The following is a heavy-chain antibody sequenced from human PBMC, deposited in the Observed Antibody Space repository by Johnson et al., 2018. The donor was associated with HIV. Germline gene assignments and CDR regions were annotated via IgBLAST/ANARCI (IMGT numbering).Heavy chain of an antibody. D-gene: IGHD2-15*01. CDR1: RFTFSSHA. CDR3: VRDTGYCSGGRCDDAFDV. J-gene: IGHJ3*01. V-gene: IGHV3-30*04. Sequence: QVQLVESGGGVVQPGRSLRLSCAASRFTFSSHAMHWVRQAPGKGLECVAVISYDGTKKNYADSVKGRFTISRDNSKNTLCLQMNSLRAEDTALYYCVRDTGYCSGGRCDDAFDVWGQGTVVTVSS. CDR2: ISYDGTKK.